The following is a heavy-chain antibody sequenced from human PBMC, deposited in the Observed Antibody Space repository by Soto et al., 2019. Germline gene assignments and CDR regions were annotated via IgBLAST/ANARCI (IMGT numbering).Heavy chain of an antibody. CDR1: GYTFTSYG. Sequence: QVQLVQSEGEMKKPGASVKVSCKASGYTFTSYGISWVRQAPGQGLQWMGWISGNNGDTKYAQKFQGRVSMTTDTSTSTAYMELRSLRSDDTAVYFCARQSVGGVQAYYGMEVWGQGTTVTVSS. V-gene: IGHV1-18*01. CDR3: ARQSVGGVQAYYGMEV. CDR2: ISGNNGDT. J-gene: IGHJ6*02. D-gene: IGHD2-8*02.